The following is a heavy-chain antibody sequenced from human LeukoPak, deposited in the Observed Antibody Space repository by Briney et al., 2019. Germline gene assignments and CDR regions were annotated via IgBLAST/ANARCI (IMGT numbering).Heavy chain of an antibody. CDR1: GDSINSGASF. CDR3: ARVGYGGKKRDDAFDI. D-gene: IGHD4-23*01. J-gene: IGHJ3*02. CDR2: VSSTGSS. V-gene: IGHV4-61*10. Sequence: PSETLSLTCTVSGDSINSGASFWSWIRQPAGKGLEWIGRVSSTGSSKYNPSLESRLGISLDTSENQFSLKLSSVTAADTAVYYCARVGYGGKKRDDAFDIWGQGTMVTVSS.